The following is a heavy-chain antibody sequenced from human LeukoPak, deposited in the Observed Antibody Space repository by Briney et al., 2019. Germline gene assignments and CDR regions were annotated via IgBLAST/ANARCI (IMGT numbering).Heavy chain of an antibody. Sequence: GGSLRLSCAASGFTLSGSAMHWVRQASGKGLEWVGRIRSKANSYAAAYAASVKGRFTISRDDSKNTAYLQMNSLKTEDTTVYYCTRQIGAAAGDYYHYYYMDVWGKGTTVTVSS. J-gene: IGHJ6*03. V-gene: IGHV3-73*01. CDR3: TRQIGAAAGDYYHYYYMDV. CDR2: IRSKANSYAA. CDR1: GFTLSGSA. D-gene: IGHD6-13*01.